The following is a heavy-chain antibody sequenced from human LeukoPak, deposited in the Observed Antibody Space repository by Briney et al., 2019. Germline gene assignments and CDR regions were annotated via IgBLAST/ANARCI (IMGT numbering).Heavy chain of an antibody. J-gene: IGHJ4*02. CDR3: ARDRRYYGSGGPSKIDY. CDR1: GYTFTSYY. V-gene: IGHV1-46*01. CDR2: INPSGGST. Sequence: ASVKVSCKASGYTFTSYYMHWVRQAPGQGLEWMGIINPSGGSTSYVQKFQGRVTMTRDMSTSTVYMELSSLRSEDTAVYYCARDRRYYGSGGPSKIDYWGQGTLVTVSS. D-gene: IGHD3-10*01.